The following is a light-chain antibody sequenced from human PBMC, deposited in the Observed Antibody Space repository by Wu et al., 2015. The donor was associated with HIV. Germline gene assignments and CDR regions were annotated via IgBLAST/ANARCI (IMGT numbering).Light chain of an antibody. J-gene: IGKJ1*01. CDR2: SAS. V-gene: IGKV3-20*01. Sequence: DIVLTQSPGILSLSPGERATLSCRASQSVSGRHLAWYQQKPGQSPRLLIYSASSRATGIPDRFSGSGSGTDFTLTITRLEPEDFAAYYCQQYGTSRTFGQGTKVEIK. CDR3: QQYGTSRT. CDR1: QSVSGRH.